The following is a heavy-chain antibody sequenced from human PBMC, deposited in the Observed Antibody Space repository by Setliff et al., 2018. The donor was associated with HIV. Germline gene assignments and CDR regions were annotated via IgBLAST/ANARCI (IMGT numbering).Heavy chain of an antibody. CDR3: ARGRGSLPVLYYYYYYMDA. CDR1: GGSFSGYY. CDR2: INHSGST. Sequence: SETLSLTCAVYGGSFSGYYWSWIRQPPGKGLEWIGEINHSGSTNYNPSLKSRVTISVDTSKNQFSLKLSSVTAADTAVYYCARGRGSLPVLYYYYYYMDAWGKGTTVTV. D-gene: IGHD1-26*01. J-gene: IGHJ6*03. V-gene: IGHV4-34*01.